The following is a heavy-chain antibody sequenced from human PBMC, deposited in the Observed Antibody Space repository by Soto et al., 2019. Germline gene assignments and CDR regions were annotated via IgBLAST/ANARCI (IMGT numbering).Heavy chain of an antibody. D-gene: IGHD5-18*01. V-gene: IGHV4-59*08. CDR3: ARRYGYSYDY. J-gene: IGHJ4*02. CDR1: GGSISSYY. CDR2: IYYSGST. Sequence: SETLSLTCTVSGGSISSYYWSWIRQPPGKGLEWIGYIYYSGSTNYNPSLKSRVTISVDTSKNQFSLKLSSVTAADAAVYYCARRYGYSYDYWGQGTLVTVSS.